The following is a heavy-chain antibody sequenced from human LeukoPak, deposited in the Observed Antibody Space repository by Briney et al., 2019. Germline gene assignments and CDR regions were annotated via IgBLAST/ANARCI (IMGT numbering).Heavy chain of an antibody. CDR1: GGSFSGYY. J-gene: IGHJ4*02. D-gene: IGHD1-26*01. CDR3: ARDRGISGSYYTYFDY. CDR2: IYYSGNT. Sequence: SETLSLTCAVYGGSFSGYYWSWIRQPPGKGLEWIGYIYYSGNTNYNSSLKSRVTISVDTSKNQFSLKLSSVTAADTAVYYCARDRGISGSYYTYFDYWGQGTLVTVSS. V-gene: IGHV4-59*01.